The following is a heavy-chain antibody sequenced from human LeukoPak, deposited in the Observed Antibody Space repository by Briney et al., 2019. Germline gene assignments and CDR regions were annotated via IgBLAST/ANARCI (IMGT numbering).Heavy chain of an antibody. J-gene: IGHJ5*02. CDR1: GYSICSGYY. V-gene: IGHV4-38-2*01. Sequence: KTSETLSLTCAVSGYSICSGYYWGWIRQPPGKGLEWIGSIYHSGSTYYNPSLKSRVTISVDTSKNQFSLKLSSVTAADTAVYYCARRGYGGFDPWGQGTLVTVSS. CDR2: IYHSGST. CDR3: ARRGYGGFDP. D-gene: IGHD4-17*01.